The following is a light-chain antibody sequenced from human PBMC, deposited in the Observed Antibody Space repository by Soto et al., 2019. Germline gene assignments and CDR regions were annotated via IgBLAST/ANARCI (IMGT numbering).Light chain of an antibody. CDR1: QSISSW. CDR3: KQYKSQWT. Sequence: DIQTTQSPSTLSASVGDRVTITCRASQSISSWLAWYQQKPGKAPKLLIYDASSLESGVPSRFSGSGSGTEFTLTISSLQPDDFATYFCKQYKSQWTFGQGTKVEVK. CDR2: DAS. J-gene: IGKJ1*01. V-gene: IGKV1-5*01.